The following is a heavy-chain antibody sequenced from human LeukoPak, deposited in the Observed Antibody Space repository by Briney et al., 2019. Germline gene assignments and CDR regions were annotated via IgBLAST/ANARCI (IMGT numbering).Heavy chain of an antibody. CDR2: ISDSGGST. D-gene: IGHD2-15*01. Sequence: GRSLRLARAPAGFPLSSYAMHWVRQAPGKGLEYVSVISDSGGSTYYADSVKGRFTISRDNSKDTLYLQMSSLRAEDTAVYFCVRGYSFGPYGMDVWGQGTTVTVSS. CDR3: VRGYSFGPYGMDV. V-gene: IGHV3-64D*09. CDR1: GFPLSSYA. J-gene: IGHJ6*02.